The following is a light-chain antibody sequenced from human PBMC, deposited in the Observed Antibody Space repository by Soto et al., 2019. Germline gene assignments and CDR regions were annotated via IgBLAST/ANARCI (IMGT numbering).Light chain of an antibody. CDR2: EVS. CDR1: SSDVGAYKY. J-gene: IGLJ3*02. Sequence: QSALTQPPSASGSPGQSVTISCTGTSSDVGAYKYVSWYQQYPGKAPKLMIYEVSMRPSGVPDRFSGSKSGNTASLTVSGPQAEDEADYYCTSYVGSNIWVFGGGTQLTVL. CDR3: TSYVGSNIWV. V-gene: IGLV2-8*01.